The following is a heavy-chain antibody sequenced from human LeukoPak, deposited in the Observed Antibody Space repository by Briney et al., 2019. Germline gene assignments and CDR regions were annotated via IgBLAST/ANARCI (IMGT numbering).Heavy chain of an antibody. V-gene: IGHV5-51*01. J-gene: IGHJ4*02. CDR3: ARPKTLGGYNYEFEF. Sequence: GESLKISCKGSGYNFASSWIGWVRQGPGKGLEWMGIIFPDDSDTTYSPSFQGQVTISADKSSSTAYLQWSSLKASDTAIYYCARPKTLGGYNYEFEFWGQGTLVTVSS. CDR1: GYNFASSW. D-gene: IGHD5-18*01. CDR2: IFPDDSDT.